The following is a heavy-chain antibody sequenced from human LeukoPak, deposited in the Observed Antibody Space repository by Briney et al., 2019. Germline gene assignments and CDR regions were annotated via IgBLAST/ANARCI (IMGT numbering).Heavy chain of an antibody. CDR3: ARYYYGSGGYYTPRGFDY. J-gene: IGHJ4*02. Sequence: SETLSLTCAVYGGSFSGYYWSWIRQPPGKGLEWIGEINHSGSTNYNPSLKSRVTISVDTSKNQFSLKLSSVTAADTAVYYCARYYYGSGGYYTPRGFDYWGQGTLVTVSS. V-gene: IGHV4-34*01. D-gene: IGHD3-10*01. CDR2: INHSGST. CDR1: GGSFSGYY.